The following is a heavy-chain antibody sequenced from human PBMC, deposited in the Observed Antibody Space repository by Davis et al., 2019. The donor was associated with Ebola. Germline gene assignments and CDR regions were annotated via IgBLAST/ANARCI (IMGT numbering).Heavy chain of an antibody. Sequence: SETLSLTCTVSGGSIDNYYWTWIRQPPGKGLEWIGDISYIGSTNYNPSLKSRVTISVDTSKNHFSLRLRSVSAADTAVYYCASFTFGRGGYWGQGTLVTVSS. J-gene: IGHJ4*02. CDR2: ISYIGST. D-gene: IGHD3-16*01. CDR3: ASFTFGRGGY. V-gene: IGHV4-59*12. CDR1: GGSIDNYY.